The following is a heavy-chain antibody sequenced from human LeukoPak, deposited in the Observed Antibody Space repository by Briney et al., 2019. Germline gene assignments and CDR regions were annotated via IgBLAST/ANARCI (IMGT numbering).Heavy chain of an antibody. CDR3: AKEPTPGGAFYFDY. Sequence: QAGGSLRLSCAASGFIFSSYAMSWVRQAPGKGLEWVSTISDSGGSTYFEDSVKGRFTISRDNSKNTLYLQMNSLGAEDTALYYCAKEPTPGGAFYFDYWGQGILVTVSS. CDR2: ISDSGGST. CDR1: GFIFSSYA. V-gene: IGHV3-23*01. J-gene: IGHJ4*02. D-gene: IGHD3-10*01.